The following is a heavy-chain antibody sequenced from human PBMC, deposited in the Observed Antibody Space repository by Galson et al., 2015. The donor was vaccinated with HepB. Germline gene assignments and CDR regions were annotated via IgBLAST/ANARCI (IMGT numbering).Heavy chain of an antibody. Sequence: SVKVSCKASGYTFTSYGISWVRQAPGQGLEWMGWISAYNGNTNYAQKLQGRVTMTTDTSTSTAYMELRSLRSDDTAVYYCARDTLIRIAVAGPNWFDPWGQGTLVTVSS. D-gene: IGHD6-19*01. CDR1: GYTFTSYG. CDR3: ARDTLIRIAVAGPNWFDP. J-gene: IGHJ5*02. V-gene: IGHV1-18*04. CDR2: ISAYNGNT.